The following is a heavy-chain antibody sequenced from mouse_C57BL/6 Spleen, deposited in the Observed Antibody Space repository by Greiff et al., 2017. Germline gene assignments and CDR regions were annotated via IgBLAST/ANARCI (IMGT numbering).Heavy chain of an antibody. D-gene: IGHD1-1*01. J-gene: IGHJ4*01. CDR3: ARGGYYGSSPMDY. V-gene: IGHV1-80*01. CDR1: GYAFSSYW. CDR2: IYPGDGDT. Sequence: QVQLKQSGAELVKPGASVKISCKASGYAFSSYWMNWVKQRPGKGLEWIGQIYPGDGDTNYNGKFKGKATLTADKSTSTAYMQLSSLTSEDSAVYFCARGGYYGSSPMDYGGQGTSVTVSS.